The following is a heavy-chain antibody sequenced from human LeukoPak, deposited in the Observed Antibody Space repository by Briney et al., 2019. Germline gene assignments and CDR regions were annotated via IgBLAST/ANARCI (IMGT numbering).Heavy chain of an antibody. J-gene: IGHJ4*02. CDR2: IKSKTDGGTT. CDR1: GFTFSNAW. V-gene: IGHV3-15*01. D-gene: IGHD2-15*01. CDR3: AKSSKGYCSGGSCYDFDY. Sequence: GGSLRLSCAASGFTFSNAWMGWVRQAPGKGLEWVGRIKSKTDGGTTDYAAPVKGRFTISRDNSKNTLYLQMNSLRAEDTAVYYCAKSSKGYCSGGSCYDFDYWSQGTLVTVSS.